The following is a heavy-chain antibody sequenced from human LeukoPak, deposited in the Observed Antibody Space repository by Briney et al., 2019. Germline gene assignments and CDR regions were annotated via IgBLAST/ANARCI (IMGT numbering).Heavy chain of an antibody. CDR1: GFTFSSYE. J-gene: IGHJ6*02. D-gene: IGHD3-9*01. CDR3: ASHLVINPLGLSYYGMDV. CDR2: ISSSGSTI. V-gene: IGHV3-48*03. Sequence: GGSLRLSCAASGFTFSSYEMNWVRQAPGKGLEWVSYISSSGSTIYYADSVKGRFTISRDNAKNSLYLQMDSLRAEDTAVYYCASHLVINPLGLSYYGMDVWGQGTTVTVSS.